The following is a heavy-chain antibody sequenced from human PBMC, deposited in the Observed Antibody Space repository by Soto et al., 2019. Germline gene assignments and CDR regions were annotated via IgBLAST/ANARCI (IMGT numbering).Heavy chain of an antibody. CDR3: AKGISYLASLDS. CDR1: GFTFDEYA. J-gene: IGHJ4*02. CDR2: ISWDGDTI. D-gene: IGHD1-26*01. Sequence: GGSLRLSCAASGFTFDEYAMHWVRQSPGKGLEWVSLISWDGDTIFYADSVKGRFTISRDNNKNSLYLQKTSLRSEDTAFYYCAKGISYLASLDSWGQGTLVTVSS. V-gene: IGHV3-43D*04.